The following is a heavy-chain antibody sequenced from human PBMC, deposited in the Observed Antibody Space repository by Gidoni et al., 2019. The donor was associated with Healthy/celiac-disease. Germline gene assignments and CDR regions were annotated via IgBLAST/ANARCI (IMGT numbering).Heavy chain of an antibody. CDR2: IYYSGST. V-gene: IGHV4-39*01. CDR1: GGSISSSSYY. Sequence: QLQLQESGPGLVKPSETLSLTCTVSGGSISSSSYYWGWIRQPPGKGLEWIGSIYYSGSTYYNPSLKSRVTISVDTSKNQFSLKLSSVTAADTAVYYCASIAVAGHLQAHYYYYYGMDVWGQGTTVTVSS. CDR3: ASIAVAGHLQAHYYYYYGMDV. D-gene: IGHD6-19*01. J-gene: IGHJ6*02.